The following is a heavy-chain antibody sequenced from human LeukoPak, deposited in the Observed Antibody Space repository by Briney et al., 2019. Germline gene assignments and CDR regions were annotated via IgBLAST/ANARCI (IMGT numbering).Heavy chain of an antibody. CDR1: GYTFTGYY. J-gene: IGHJ5*02. Sequence: GASVKVSCKASGYTFTGYYMHWVRQAPGQGLEWMGGIIPIFGTANYAQKFQGRVTITADKSTSTAYMELSSLRSEDTAVYYCARGDVAASGSWFDPWGQGTLVTVSS. D-gene: IGHD6-13*01. CDR2: IIPIFGTA. V-gene: IGHV1-69*06. CDR3: ARGDVAASGSWFDP.